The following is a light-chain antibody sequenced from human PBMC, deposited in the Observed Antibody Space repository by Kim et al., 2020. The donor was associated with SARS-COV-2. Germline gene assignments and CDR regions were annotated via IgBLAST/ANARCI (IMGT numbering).Light chain of an antibody. Sequence: LSLSPGERAPRSCRASQSVSNFLAWYQQKPGQAPRLLIYGASSRATGIPDRFSGRGSGTDFTLTINRLEPEDFAVYYCQQYGSSPTFGQGTQVEI. J-gene: IGKJ1*01. V-gene: IGKV3-20*01. CDR1: QSVSNF. CDR3: QQYGSSPT. CDR2: GAS.